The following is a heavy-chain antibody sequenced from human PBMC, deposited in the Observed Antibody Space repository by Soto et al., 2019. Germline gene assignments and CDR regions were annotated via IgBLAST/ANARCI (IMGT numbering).Heavy chain of an antibody. Sequence: PSETLSLTCTVSGGSISSSSYYWGWIRQPPGKGLEWIGSIYYSGSTYYNPSLKSRVTISVDTSKNQFSLKLSSVTAADTAVYYCARADEEFVPNWFDPWGQGTLVTVSS. CDR3: ARADEEFVPNWFDP. V-gene: IGHV4-39*01. CDR2: IYYSGST. D-gene: IGHD6-6*01. J-gene: IGHJ5*02. CDR1: GGSISSSSYY.